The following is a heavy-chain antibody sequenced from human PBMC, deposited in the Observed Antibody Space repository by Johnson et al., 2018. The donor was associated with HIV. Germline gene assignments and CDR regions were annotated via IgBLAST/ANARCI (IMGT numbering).Heavy chain of an antibody. CDR3: AKDMGSSWYDPWDAFDI. CDR1: GFTFSSYA. CDR2: ISSSGSTI. J-gene: IGHJ3*02. D-gene: IGHD6-13*01. Sequence: VHLVESGGGLVQPGESLRLSCAASGFTFSSYAMSWVRQAPGKGLEWVSYISSSGSTIYYADSVKGRFPISRDNAKNSLYLQMNSLRAEDTALYYCAKDMGSSWYDPWDAFDIWGQGTMVTVSS. V-gene: IGHV3-48*04.